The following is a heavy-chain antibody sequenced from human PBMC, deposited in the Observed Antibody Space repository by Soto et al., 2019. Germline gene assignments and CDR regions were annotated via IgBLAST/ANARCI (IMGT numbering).Heavy chain of an antibody. D-gene: IGHD3-22*01. V-gene: IGHV3-30-3*01. CDR3: ARGPRDTYYYDSSGYYYAY. J-gene: IGHJ4*02. Sequence: QVQLVESGGGVVQPGRSLRLSCAASGFTFSSYAMHWVRQAPGKGLEWVAVISYDGSNKYYADSVKGRFNISRDNSKNTLYLQMNSLRAEDTAVYYCARGPRDTYYYDSSGYYYAYWGQGTLVTVSS. CDR2: ISYDGSNK. CDR1: GFTFSSYA.